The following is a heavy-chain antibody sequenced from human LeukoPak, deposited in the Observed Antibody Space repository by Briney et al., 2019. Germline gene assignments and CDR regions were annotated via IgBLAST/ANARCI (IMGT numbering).Heavy chain of an antibody. CDR3: ATNQYGDYTLGDY. CDR2: INPNSGGT. Sequence: ASVKVSCKASGYTFTGYYIHWVRQAPGQGLEWMGWINPNSGGTNSAQKFQGRVTMTRDTSISTAYMELSTLRSDDTAVYYCATNQYGDYTLGDYWGQGTLVGVSS. V-gene: IGHV1-2*02. D-gene: IGHD4-17*01. CDR1: GYTFTGYY. J-gene: IGHJ4*02.